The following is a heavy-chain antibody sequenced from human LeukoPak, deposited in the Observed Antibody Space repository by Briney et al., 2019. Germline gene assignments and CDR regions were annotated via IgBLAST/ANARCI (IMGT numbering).Heavy chain of an antibody. D-gene: IGHD3-3*01. CDR3: ARTGYITIFGVVIRRKFDY. J-gene: IGHJ4*02. CDR2: IKQDGSEK. Sequence: PGGSLRLSCVASGFTFSNYWMSWVRQAPGKGLEWVANIKQDGSEKYYVDSVKGRFTISRDNAKNSLYLQMNSLRAEDTAVYYCARTGYITIFGVVIRRKFDYWGQGTLVTVSS. CDR1: GFTFSNYW. V-gene: IGHV3-7*01.